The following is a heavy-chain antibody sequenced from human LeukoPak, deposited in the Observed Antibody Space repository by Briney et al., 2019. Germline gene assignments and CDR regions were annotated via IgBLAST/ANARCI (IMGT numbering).Heavy chain of an antibody. CDR2: IYYSGST. CDR1: GFTFSSYA. D-gene: IGHD3-22*01. Sequence: GSLRLSCAASGFTFSSYAMSWIRQPPGKGLEWIGYIYYSGSTNYNPSLKSRVTISVDTSKNQFSLKLSSVTAADTAVYYCARHYDSSAYWYYFDYWGQGTLVTVSS. J-gene: IGHJ4*02. CDR3: ARHYDSSAYWYYFDY. V-gene: IGHV4-59*08.